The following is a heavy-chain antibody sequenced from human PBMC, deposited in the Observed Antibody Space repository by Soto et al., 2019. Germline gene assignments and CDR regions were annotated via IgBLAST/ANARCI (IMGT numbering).Heavy chain of an antibody. CDR3: AKAPVLDLLSDAFDI. CDR2: ISSSSSYI. V-gene: IGHV3-21*04. J-gene: IGHJ3*02. CDR1: GFTFSSYS. Sequence: GGSLTLSCAASGFTFSSYSMNWVRQAPGKGLEWVSSISSSSSYIYYADSVKGRFTISRDNSKNTLYLQMNSLRAEDTAVYYCAKAPVLDLLSDAFDIWGQGTMVTVSS.